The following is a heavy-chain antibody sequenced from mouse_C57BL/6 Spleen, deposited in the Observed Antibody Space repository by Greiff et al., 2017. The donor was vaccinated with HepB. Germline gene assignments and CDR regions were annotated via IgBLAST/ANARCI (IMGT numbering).Heavy chain of an antibody. V-gene: IGHV1-64*01. CDR2: IHPNSGST. D-gene: IGHD1-1*01. Sequence: VQLQQPGAELVKPGASVKLSCKASGYTFTSYWMHWVKQRPGQGLEWIGMIHPNSGSTNYNEKFKSKATLTVDKSSSTAYMQLSSLTSEDSAVYYCARFHTVVAPDYWGQGTTLTVSS. CDR3: ARFHTVVAPDY. J-gene: IGHJ2*01. CDR1: GYTFTSYW.